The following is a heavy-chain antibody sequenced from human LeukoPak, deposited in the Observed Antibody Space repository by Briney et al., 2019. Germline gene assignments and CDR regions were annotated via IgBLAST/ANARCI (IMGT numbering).Heavy chain of an antibody. Sequence: ASVKVCCKASGYTFTSYYMHWGRQAPGQGLEWMGIINPSGGSTSYAQKFQGRVTMTRDTSTSTVYMELSSLRSEDTAVYYCAREGTVTTMPFDYWGQGTLVTVSS. D-gene: IGHD4-11*01. CDR1: GYTFTSYY. V-gene: IGHV1-46*01. J-gene: IGHJ4*02. CDR3: AREGTVTTMPFDY. CDR2: INPSGGST.